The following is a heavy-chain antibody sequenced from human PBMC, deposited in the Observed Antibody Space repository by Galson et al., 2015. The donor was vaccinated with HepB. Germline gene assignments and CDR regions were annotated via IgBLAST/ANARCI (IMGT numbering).Heavy chain of an antibody. CDR1: GFTFSSYW. Sequence: SLRLSCAASGFTFSSYWMNWVRQAPGKGLEWVANINRDGGEKYYVDSVKGRFTVSRDNAKDSLYLQMNSLTAEDTAVYYCARYKYYSDSSGSRYDFWGQGTLVTVSS. V-gene: IGHV3-7*01. J-gene: IGHJ4*01. CDR2: INRDGGEK. D-gene: IGHD3-22*01. CDR3: ARYKYYSDSSGSRYDF.